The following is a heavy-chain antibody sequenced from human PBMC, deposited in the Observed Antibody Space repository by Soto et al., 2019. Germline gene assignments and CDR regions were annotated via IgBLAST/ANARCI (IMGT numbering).Heavy chain of an antibody. D-gene: IGHD3-10*01. CDR2: ISSSSSYI. CDR3: ARYLIYKPNWFDP. J-gene: IGHJ5*02. V-gene: IGHV3-21*01. Sequence: PGGSLRLSCAASGFTFSSYSMNWVRQAPGKGLEWVSSISSSSSYIYYADSVKGRFTISRDNAKNSLYLQMNSLRAEDTAVYYCARYLIYKPNWFDPWGQGTPVTVSS. CDR1: GFTFSSYS.